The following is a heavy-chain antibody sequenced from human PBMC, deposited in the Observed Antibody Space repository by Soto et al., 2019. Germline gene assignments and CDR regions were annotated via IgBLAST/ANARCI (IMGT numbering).Heavy chain of an antibody. CDR2: ISGSGSST. D-gene: IGHD6-6*01. V-gene: IGHV3-23*01. J-gene: IGHJ4*02. CDR3: AKVPSRSSFPHY. Sequence: LRLSCTASGCTFSNYAMSWVRQATGKGLEWVSAISGSGSSTYYADSVKGRFTISRDNSKNTLYLQMNSLRAEDTAVYYCAKVPSRSSFPHYWGQGTLVTVSS. CDR1: GCTFSNYA.